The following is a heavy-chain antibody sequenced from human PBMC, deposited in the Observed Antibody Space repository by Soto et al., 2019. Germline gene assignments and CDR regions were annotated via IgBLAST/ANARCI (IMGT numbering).Heavy chain of an antibody. CDR1: GYSFTSYW. Sequence: EVQLVQSGAGVKKPGDSLTFSCRGSGYSFTSYWMGWVRQIPGKGLEWMGIIYPGDSDTSYGPSFQGQVTISADKSISTAYLQWSSLKASDTAMYYCAGGLYSSGFGDYWGQGTLVTVSA. CDR3: AGGLYSSGFGDY. D-gene: IGHD6-19*01. CDR2: IYPGDSDT. V-gene: IGHV5-51*03. J-gene: IGHJ4*02.